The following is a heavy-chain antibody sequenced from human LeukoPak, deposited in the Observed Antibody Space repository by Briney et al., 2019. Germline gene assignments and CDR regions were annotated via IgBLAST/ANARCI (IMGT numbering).Heavy chain of an antibody. J-gene: IGHJ6*03. CDR1: GFIFSSYN. Sequence: GGSLRLSRSASGFIFSSYNMNWVRQAPGQALEWVSSITSSSSHTFYADSVRGRYTIFRDNAQKSLYLQMDSLTAEDTAVYYCARDPYSGGYGADYYYYMDVWGKGTTVTVSS. CDR2: ITSSSSHT. V-gene: IGHV3-21*01. D-gene: IGHD1-26*01. CDR3: ARDPYSGGYGADYYYYMDV.